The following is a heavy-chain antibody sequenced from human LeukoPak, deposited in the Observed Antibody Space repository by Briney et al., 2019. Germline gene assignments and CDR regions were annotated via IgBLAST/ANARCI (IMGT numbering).Heavy chain of an antibody. CDR3: ARVGSGYYREYFQH. J-gene: IGHJ1*01. CDR1: GYTFTSYG. Sequence: GASLKVSCKASGYTFTSYGISWVRQAPGQGLEWIGWNSAYNGNTNYAQKLQGRVTMTTDTSTSTAYMELRSLRSDDTAVYYCARVGSGYYREYFQHWGQGTLVTVSS. CDR2: NSAYNGNT. D-gene: IGHD3-22*01. V-gene: IGHV1-18*01.